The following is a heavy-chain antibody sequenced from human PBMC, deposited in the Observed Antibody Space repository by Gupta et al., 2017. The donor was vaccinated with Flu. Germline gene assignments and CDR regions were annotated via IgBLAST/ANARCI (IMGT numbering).Heavy chain of an antibody. CDR1: GFPFSSYA. J-gene: IGHJ4*02. CDR3: AKAPLWFGESYAHRSGYFDY. CDR2: ISGSGGST. D-gene: IGHD3-10*01. Sequence: EVQLLESGGGLVQPGGSLRLSCAASGFPFSSYAMSWVPQAPGKGLEWVSAISGSGGSTYYADSVKGRFTISRDNSKNTLYLQMNSLRAEDTAVYYCAKAPLWFGESYAHRSGYFDYWGQGTLVTVSS. V-gene: IGHV3-23*01.